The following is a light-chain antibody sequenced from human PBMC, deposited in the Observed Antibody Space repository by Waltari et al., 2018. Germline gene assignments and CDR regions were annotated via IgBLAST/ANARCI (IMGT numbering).Light chain of an antibody. CDR2: AAS. V-gene: IGKV1-8*01. CDR1: QGISSY. CDR3: QQYYSYPKT. Sequence: AIRMTQSPSSFSASTGDSATLTCRARQGISSYLAWYQQKPGNAPKLLIYAASTLQSGVPSRFSGSGSGTDFTLTISCLQSEDFATYYCQQYYSYPKTFGQGTKVEIK. J-gene: IGKJ1*01.